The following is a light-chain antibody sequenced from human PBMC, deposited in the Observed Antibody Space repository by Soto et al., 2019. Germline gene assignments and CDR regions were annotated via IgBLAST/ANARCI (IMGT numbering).Light chain of an antibody. CDR1: QFVSSTY. CDR3: QQYGMSPFT. Sequence: EVVLTQSPGTLSLSPGARATLSCRASQFVSSTYLAWYQQRPGQAPRLLIYGASSRATGIPDRFSGGGSETDFTLTISRLESEDSAVYYCQQYGMSPFTFGGGTNVDIK. V-gene: IGKV3-20*01. J-gene: IGKJ4*01. CDR2: GAS.